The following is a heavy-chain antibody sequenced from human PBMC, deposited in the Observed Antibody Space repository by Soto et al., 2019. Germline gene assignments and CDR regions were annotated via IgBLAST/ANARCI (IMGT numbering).Heavy chain of an antibody. CDR1: GFSLSTSGVG. D-gene: IGHD2-2*01. CDR3: AYSRIVIEPASSLHAFDI. CDR2: IYWDDDK. Sequence: SGPTLVNSTQTLTLTCSFSGFSLSTSGVGVGWIRQPPGKALEWLALIYWDDDKRYSPSLKSRLTITKGTSKNQVVLTMTNIEHADTATYYCAYSRIVIEPASSLHAFDIW. J-gene: IGHJ3*02. V-gene: IGHV2-5*02.